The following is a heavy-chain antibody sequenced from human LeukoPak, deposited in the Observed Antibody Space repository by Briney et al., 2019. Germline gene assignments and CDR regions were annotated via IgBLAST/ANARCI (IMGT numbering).Heavy chain of an antibody. V-gene: IGHV3-21*01. CDR2: ISSSSSYI. J-gene: IGHJ4*02. D-gene: IGHD2-2*01. Sequence: GGSLRLSCAASGFTSSSYSMNWVRQAPGKGLEWVSSISSSSSYIYYADSVKGRFTISRDNAKNSLYLQMNSLRAEDTAVYYCARNMNAYCSSTSCYPGSFDYWGQGTLVTVSS. CDR1: GFTSSSYS. CDR3: ARNMNAYCSSTSCYPGSFDY.